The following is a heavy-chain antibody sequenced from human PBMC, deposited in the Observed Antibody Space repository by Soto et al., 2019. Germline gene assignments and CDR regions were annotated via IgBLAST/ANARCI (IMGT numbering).Heavy chain of an antibody. J-gene: IGHJ4*02. D-gene: IGHD3-22*01. V-gene: IGHV1-2*04. CDR1: GYTFTSYA. CDR2: INPNSGGT. CDR3: ARVASASYYYDSSGLYYFDY. Sequence: ASVKVSCKASGYTFTSYAMHWVRQAPGQGLEWMGWINPNSGGTNYAQKFQGWVTMTRDTSISTAYMELSRLRSDDTAVYYCARVASASYYYDSSGLYYFDYWGQGTLVTAPQ.